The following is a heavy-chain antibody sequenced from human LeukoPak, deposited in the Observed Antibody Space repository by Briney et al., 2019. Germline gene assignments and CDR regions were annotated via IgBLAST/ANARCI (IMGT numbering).Heavy chain of an antibody. D-gene: IGHD3-10*01. CDR2: INHSGST. Sequence: SETLSLTCAVYGGSFSGYYWSWIRQPPGKGLEWIGEINHSGSTNYNPSLKSRVTISVDTSKNQFSLKLSSVTAADTAVYYCARSTFGAGSKPYYFDYWGQGTLVTVSS. CDR3: ARSTFGAGSKPYYFDY. V-gene: IGHV4-34*01. CDR1: GGSFSGYY. J-gene: IGHJ4*02.